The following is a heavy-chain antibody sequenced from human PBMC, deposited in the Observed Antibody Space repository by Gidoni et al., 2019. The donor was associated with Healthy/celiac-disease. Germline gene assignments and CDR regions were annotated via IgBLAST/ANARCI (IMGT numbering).Heavy chain of an antibody. V-gene: IGHV1-2*02. CDR3: ARTGPPPYYFDY. CDR1: GYTFTGYY. J-gene: IGHJ4*02. CDR2: INPNRGGT. Sequence: QVQLVPSGAEVKKPGASVKVSCKASGYTFTGYYMHWVRQAPGQGREWMGWINPNRGGTNYAQKFQGRVTMTRDTSSSTAYMELSRLRSDDTAVYYCARTGPPPYYFDYWGQGTLVTVSS.